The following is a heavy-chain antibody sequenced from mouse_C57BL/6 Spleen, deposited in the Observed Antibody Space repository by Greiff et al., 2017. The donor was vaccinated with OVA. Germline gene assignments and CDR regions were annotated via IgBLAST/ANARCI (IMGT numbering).Heavy chain of an antibody. CDR1: GYTFTDYE. CDR3: HYDARS. D-gene: IGHD2-4*01. Sequence: VQVVESGAELVRPGASVTLSCKAPGYTFTDYEMHWVKQTPVHGLEWIGAIDPETGGTAYNQKFKGKAILTADKSSSTAYMELRSLTSEDSAVYYCHYDARSWGQGTTLTVSS. CDR2: IDPETGGT. V-gene: IGHV1-15*01. J-gene: IGHJ2*01.